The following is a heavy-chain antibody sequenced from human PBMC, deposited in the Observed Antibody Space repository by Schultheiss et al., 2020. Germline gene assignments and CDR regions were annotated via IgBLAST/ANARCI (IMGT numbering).Heavy chain of an antibody. CDR2: IVPIMNTA. V-gene: IGHV1-69*08. J-gene: IGHJ4*02. CDR3: ARGLARDDSGGDS. D-gene: IGHD3-16*01. Sequence: SVKVSGKASGGSFTSYTFNWVRQAPGQGLEWMGRIVPIMNTANTAPKFQGRVTFTADKSTSTAYMELSSLRSEDTAVYYCARGLARDDSGGDSWGQGTPVTVSS. CDR1: GGSFTSYT.